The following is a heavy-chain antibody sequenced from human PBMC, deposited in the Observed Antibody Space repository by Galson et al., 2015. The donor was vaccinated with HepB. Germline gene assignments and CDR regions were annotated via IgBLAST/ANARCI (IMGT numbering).Heavy chain of an antibody. J-gene: IGHJ3*02. CDR2: IYPGDSDT. V-gene: IGHV5-51*01. CDR1: GYSFTSYW. D-gene: IGHD6-19*01. CDR3: ARHIAVAGTIVALDI. Sequence: QSGAEVKKPGESLKISCKGSGYSFTSYWIGWVRQMPGKGLEWMGIIYPGDSDTRYSPSFQGQVTISADKSISTAYLQWSSLKASDPAMYYCARHIAVAGTIVALDIWVQGTMVTVSS.